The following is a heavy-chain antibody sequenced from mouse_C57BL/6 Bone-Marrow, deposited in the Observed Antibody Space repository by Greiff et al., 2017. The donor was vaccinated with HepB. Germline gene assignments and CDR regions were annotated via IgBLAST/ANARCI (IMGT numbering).Heavy chain of an antibody. CDR3: ASIYYDYDRFAY. CDR2: ISGGGGNT. J-gene: IGHJ3*01. V-gene: IGHV5-9*01. D-gene: IGHD2-4*01. CDR1: GFTFSSYT. Sequence: EVQVVESGGGLVKPGGSLKLSCAASGFTFSSYTMSWVRQTPEKRLEWVATISGGGGNTYYPDSVKGLFTISRDNAKNTLYLQMSSLRSEDTALYYCASIYYDYDRFAYWGQGTLVTVSA.